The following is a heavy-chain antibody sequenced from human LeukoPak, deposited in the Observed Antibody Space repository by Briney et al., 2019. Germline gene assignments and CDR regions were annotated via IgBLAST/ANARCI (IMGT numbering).Heavy chain of an antibody. Sequence: GGSLRLSCAASGFTFSTYWMHWVRQAPGKGLEWVSRIYCDGSIRTYADSVKGRFTISRDNAKNTLYLQMNSLRAEDTAVYYCAKEESVGYSYGYWGQGTLVTVSS. CDR2: IYCDGSIR. CDR3: AKEESVGYSYGY. CDR1: GFTFSTYW. D-gene: IGHD5-18*01. V-gene: IGHV3-74*01. J-gene: IGHJ4*02.